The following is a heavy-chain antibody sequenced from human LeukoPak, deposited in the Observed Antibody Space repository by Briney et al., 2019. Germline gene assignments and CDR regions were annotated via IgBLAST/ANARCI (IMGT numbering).Heavy chain of an antibody. CDR3: ARVRSSDDAFDI. CDR1: GGSVSSGRYY. V-gene: IGHV4-61*01. J-gene: IGHJ3*02. CDR2: IYYSGST. D-gene: IGHD6-6*01. Sequence: SETLSLTCTVSGGSVSSGRYYWSWIRQPPGKGLEWIGYIYYSGSTNYNPSLKSRVTISVDTSKNQFSLKLSSVTAADTAVYYCARVRSSDDAFDIWGQGTMVTVSS.